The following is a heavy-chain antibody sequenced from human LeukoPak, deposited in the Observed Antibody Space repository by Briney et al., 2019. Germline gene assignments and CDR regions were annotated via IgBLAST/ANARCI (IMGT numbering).Heavy chain of an antibody. CDR3: ARNDYYDSIPFGY. CDR2: MNPKSDNT. D-gene: IGHD3-22*01. CDR1: GGTFSSYA. V-gene: IGHV1-8*02. J-gene: IGHJ4*02. Sequence: ASVKVSCKASGGTFSSYAISWVRQATGQGLEWMGYMNPKSDNTGYAQKFQGRVTMTSDTSISTAYMELRSLRSDDTAVYYCARNDYYDSIPFGYWGQGTLVTVSS.